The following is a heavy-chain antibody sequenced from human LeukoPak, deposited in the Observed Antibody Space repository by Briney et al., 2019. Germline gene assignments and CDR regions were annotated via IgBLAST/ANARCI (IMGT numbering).Heavy chain of an antibody. D-gene: IGHD3-3*02. CDR1: GFTFSSYA. J-gene: IGHJ4*02. CDR2: ISGSGGST. V-gene: IGHV3-23*01. CDR3: AKDPPSITKPFDF. Sequence: QSGGSLRLSCAASGFTFSSYAMSWVRQAPGKGLEWVSTISGSGGSTYYADSVKGRFTISRDNSKNTLYLQMNSLRAEDTAIYYCAKDPPSITKPFDFWGQGTLVTVSS.